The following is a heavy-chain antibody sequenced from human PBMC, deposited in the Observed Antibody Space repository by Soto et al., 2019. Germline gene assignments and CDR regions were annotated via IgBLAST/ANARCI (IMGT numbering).Heavy chain of an antibody. CDR2: ISYDGSNK. Sequence: GGSLRLSCAASGFTFSSYGMHWVRQAPGKGLEWVAVISYDGSNKYYADSVKGRFTISRDNSKNTLYLQMNSLRAEDTAVYYCAKDLEGADYDFWSGPLYYYYYGMDVWGQGTTVTVSS. CDR3: AKDLEGADYDFWSGPLYYYYYGMDV. D-gene: IGHD3-3*01. CDR1: GFTFSSYG. J-gene: IGHJ6*02. V-gene: IGHV3-30*18.